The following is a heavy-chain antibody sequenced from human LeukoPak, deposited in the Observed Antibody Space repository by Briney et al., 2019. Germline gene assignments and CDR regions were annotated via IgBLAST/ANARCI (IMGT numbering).Heavy chain of an antibody. CDR2: MQSTGNS. V-gene: IGHV4-59*01. J-gene: IGHJ4*02. CDR3: ARDKQHSYGRYFDH. Sequence: PSETLSLTCTVSGGSISTYHWSWIRKSPEKGLEWIGYMQSTGNSNYNPSLKSRLTMSVDMSRNQIVLNLSSVTAADTAVYFCARDKQHSYGRYFDHWGQGTLVTVSS. D-gene: IGHD5-18*01. CDR1: GGSISTYH.